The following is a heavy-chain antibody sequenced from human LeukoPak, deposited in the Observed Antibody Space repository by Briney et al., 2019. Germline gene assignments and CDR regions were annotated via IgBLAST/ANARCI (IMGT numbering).Heavy chain of an antibody. J-gene: IGHJ4*02. CDR2: IRYDGNNK. D-gene: IGHD1-14*01. V-gene: IGHV3-30*02. CDR1: GFTFSNYG. Sequence: QPGGSLRLSCGASGFTFSNYGMLWVRQAPGKGLEWVSFIRYDGNNKLYADSVKGRFTISRDNSKNTLYLRINSLRAEDTALYYCVKDNPLDYWGQGTLVIVSS. CDR3: VKDNPLDY.